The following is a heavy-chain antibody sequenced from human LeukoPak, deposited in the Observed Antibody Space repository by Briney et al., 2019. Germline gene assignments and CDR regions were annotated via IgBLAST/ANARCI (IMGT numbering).Heavy chain of an antibody. Sequence: GGSLRLSCAASGFTVSGNYMSWVRQAPGKGLEWVALIWYEGNNKKYADSVKGRITISRDNSKNTLYLEMNSLRADDTAVYYCARGWGSSVYASAFDIWGQGTMVTISS. CDR3: ARGWGSSVYASAFDI. D-gene: IGHD3-22*01. J-gene: IGHJ3*02. V-gene: IGHV3-33*08. CDR1: GFTVSGNY. CDR2: IWYEGNNK.